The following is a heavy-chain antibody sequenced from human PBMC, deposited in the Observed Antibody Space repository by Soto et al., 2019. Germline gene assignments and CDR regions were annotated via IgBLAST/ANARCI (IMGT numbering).Heavy chain of an antibody. CDR3: ARVREQWPRIYFDY. V-gene: IGHV4-59*01. CDR2: IYYSGST. Sequence: PSEILSLTCTVSGGSIVSYYWSWIRQPPGKGLEWIGYIYYSGSTNYNPSLKSRVTISVDTSKNQFSLKLSSVTAADTAIYYCARVREQWPRIYFDYWGQGTLVTVSS. CDR1: GGSIVSYY. D-gene: IGHD6-19*01. J-gene: IGHJ4*02.